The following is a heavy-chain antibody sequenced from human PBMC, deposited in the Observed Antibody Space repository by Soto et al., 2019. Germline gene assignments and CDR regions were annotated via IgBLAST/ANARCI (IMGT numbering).Heavy chain of an antibody. Sequence: QVQLAESGGGVVQPGRSLRLSCAASGFTFSSYAMHWVRQAPGKGLEWVAFISYDADNKYYADSVKGRFTISRDNSKNTLYLQMNSLRAEDTAVYYCYQLPPDYWGQGTLVTVSS. CDR1: GFTFSSYA. D-gene: IGHD2-2*01. V-gene: IGHV3-30-3*01. J-gene: IGHJ4*02. CDR3: YQLPPDY. CDR2: ISYDADNK.